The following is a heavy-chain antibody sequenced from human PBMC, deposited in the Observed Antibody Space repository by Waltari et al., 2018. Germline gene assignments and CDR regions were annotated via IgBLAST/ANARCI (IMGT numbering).Heavy chain of an antibody. CDR1: GSLSCAQG. Sequence: EVQFLASGGGLVQPGGSLRLSCSACGSLSCAQGLCSVRRAQGKGCGVVSLIHKSGCGTFSSDPVKGRFTASKDDSRNKLYLHLNRLPAEDTAVYYCARQWGYQPPYYSDHWGQGTLVTVSS. D-gene: IGHD1-26*01. V-gene: IGHV3-23*03. CDR3: ARQWGYQPPYYSDH. CDR2: IHKSGCGT. J-gene: IGHJ4*02.